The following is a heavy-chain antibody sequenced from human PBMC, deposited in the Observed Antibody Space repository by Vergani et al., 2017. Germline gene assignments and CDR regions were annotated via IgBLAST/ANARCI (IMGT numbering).Heavy chain of an antibody. Sequence: QVQLQESGPGLVKPSETLSLTCTVSGGSVSSGSYYWSWNRQPAGKGLEWIGYIYYSGSTNYNPSLKSRVTISVDTSKNQFSLKLSSVTAADTAVYYCARSNDILTGYSLTFYFDYWGQGTLVTVSS. D-gene: IGHD3-9*01. J-gene: IGHJ4*02. CDR2: IYYSGST. CDR3: ARSNDILTGYSLTFYFDY. CDR1: GGSVSSGSYY. V-gene: IGHV4-61*10.